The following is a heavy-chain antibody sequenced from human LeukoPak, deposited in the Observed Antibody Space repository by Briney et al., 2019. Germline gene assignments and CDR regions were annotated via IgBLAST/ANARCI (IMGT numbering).Heavy chain of an antibody. CDR3: ARDPLSSSSFDL. J-gene: IGHJ4*02. Sequence: GGSLRLSCAASGFTFSSYSMNWVRQAPGKGLEWVSYISSRSATIYYADSEKGRFTISRDNAKNSLYLQMNSLRAEDTAVYYCARDPLSSSSFDLWGQGTLVTVSS. V-gene: IGHV3-48*01. D-gene: IGHD6-13*01. CDR1: GFTFSSYS. CDR2: ISSRSATI.